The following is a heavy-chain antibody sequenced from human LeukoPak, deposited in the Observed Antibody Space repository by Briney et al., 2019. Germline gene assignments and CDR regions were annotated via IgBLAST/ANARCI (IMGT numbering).Heavy chain of an antibody. CDR3: ARGLYGDGAFDI. Sequence: GGSLRLSCAASGFTFSSYWMHWVRQAPGKGLVWVSRISSDGNSTTYADSVKGRFTNSRDNAKNTLYLQMNSLRAEDTAVYYCARGLYGDGAFDIWGQGTMVTVSS. V-gene: IGHV3-74*01. D-gene: IGHD4-17*01. CDR1: GFTFSSYW. J-gene: IGHJ3*02. CDR2: ISSDGNST.